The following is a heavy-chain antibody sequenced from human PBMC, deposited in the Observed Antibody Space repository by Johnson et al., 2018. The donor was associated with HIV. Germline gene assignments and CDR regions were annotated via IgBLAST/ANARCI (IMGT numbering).Heavy chain of an antibody. Sequence: QVQLVESGGGVVRPGRSLRLSCAASGFIFSTYGMHWVHQAPGKGLEWVAVMWYDGSNKYYADSVKGRFTISRDNSKNTLYLQMNSLRAEDTAVYYCAKCFWGSSLIDVFDMWGQGTMVTVSS. CDR2: MWYDGSNK. D-gene: IGHD6-13*01. CDR1: GFIFSTYG. J-gene: IGHJ3*02. V-gene: IGHV3-33*06. CDR3: AKCFWGSSLIDVFDM.